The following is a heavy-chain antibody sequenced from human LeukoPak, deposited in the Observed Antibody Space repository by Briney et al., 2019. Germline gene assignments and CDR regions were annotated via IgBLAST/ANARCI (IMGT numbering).Heavy chain of an antibody. Sequence: SETLSLTCAVYGGSFSGYYWSWIRQPPGKGLEWIGEINHSGSTNYNPSLKSRVTISVDTSKNQFSLKLSSVTAADTAVYYCARETGYCSGGSCYSSWFDPWRQGTLVSVSS. J-gene: IGHJ5*02. CDR2: INHSGST. D-gene: IGHD2-15*01. V-gene: IGHV4-34*01. CDR3: ARETGYCSGGSCYSSWFDP. CDR1: GGSFSGYY.